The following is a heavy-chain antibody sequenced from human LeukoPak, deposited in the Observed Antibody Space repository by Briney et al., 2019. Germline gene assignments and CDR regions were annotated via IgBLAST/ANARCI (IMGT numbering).Heavy chain of an antibody. CDR1: GGSFSGYY. D-gene: IGHD3-3*01. CDR2: IYYSGTT. V-gene: IGHV4-34*01. Sequence: PSETLSLTCAVYGGSFSGYYWSWIRQPPGKGLEWIGTIYYSGTTYYNPSLKSRVIIFVDTSKNQFSLRLTSVTAAGTAVYYCARSYFTIFGVYNWLDPWGQGALVTVSS. J-gene: IGHJ5*02. CDR3: ARSYFTIFGVYNWLDP.